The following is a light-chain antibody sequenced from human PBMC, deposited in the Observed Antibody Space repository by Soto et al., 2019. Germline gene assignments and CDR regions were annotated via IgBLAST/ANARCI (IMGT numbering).Light chain of an antibody. J-gene: IGKJ5*01. CDR2: DAS. Sequence: EILLTQSPATLSLSPGERATLSCRASQSVSSYLAWYQQEPGQAPRLLIYDASNRATGIPARLSGSGSGTDLTITISSIETEDFEVYYCQQRSNWTLTFGQGTRLEIK. CDR3: QQRSNWTLT. V-gene: IGKV3-11*01. CDR1: QSVSSY.